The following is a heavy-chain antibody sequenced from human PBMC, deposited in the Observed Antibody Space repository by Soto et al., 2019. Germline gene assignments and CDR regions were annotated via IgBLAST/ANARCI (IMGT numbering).Heavy chain of an antibody. D-gene: IGHD3-10*01. CDR1: GYTFTTNG. J-gene: IGHJ4*02. CDR3: ARVQVLPNPAADF. V-gene: IGHV1-18*04. Sequence: ASVKVSCKASGYTFTTNGIIWVRQAPGQHLEWLGWISARNGDTKYAQGFQGRVTLTTDTSTTTAYMELMNLRSDDTAVYFCARVQVLPNPAADFWGQGTLVTVSS. CDR2: ISARNGDT.